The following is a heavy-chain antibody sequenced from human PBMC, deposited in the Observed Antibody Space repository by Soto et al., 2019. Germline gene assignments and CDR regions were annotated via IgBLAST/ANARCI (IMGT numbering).Heavy chain of an antibody. CDR2: IWYDGSNK. J-gene: IGHJ3*02. D-gene: IGHD3-16*01. CDR1: GFSFSSYG. Sequence: GGSLRLSCAASGFSFSSYGMHWVRQAPGKGLEWVAVIWYDGSNKYYADSVKGRFTISRDNSKNTLYLQMNSLRAEDTAVYYCAREWSRDDYINRVWTHDAFDIWGQGIMVTVSS. CDR3: AREWSRDDYINRVWTHDAFDI. V-gene: IGHV3-33*01.